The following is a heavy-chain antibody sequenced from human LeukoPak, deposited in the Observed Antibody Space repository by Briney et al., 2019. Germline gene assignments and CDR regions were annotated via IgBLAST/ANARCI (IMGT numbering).Heavy chain of an antibody. Sequence: PGGSLRLSCAASGFTVSSYSMNWVRQAPGKGLEWVSSITSSSSYIYYADSVKGRFTISRDNAKNSLYLQMNSLRAEDTAVYYCAPSTYSGSPPFDYWGQGTLVTVSS. J-gene: IGHJ4*02. CDR3: APSTYSGSPPFDY. D-gene: IGHD1-26*01. CDR2: ITSSSSYI. V-gene: IGHV3-21*01. CDR1: GFTVSSYS.